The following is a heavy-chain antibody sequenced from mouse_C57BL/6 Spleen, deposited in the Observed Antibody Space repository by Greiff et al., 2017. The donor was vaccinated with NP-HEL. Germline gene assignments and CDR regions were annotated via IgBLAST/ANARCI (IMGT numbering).Heavy chain of an antibody. D-gene: IGHD3-2*02. CDR3: ARPQTAQGAWFAY. J-gene: IGHJ3*01. CDR1: GYTFTSYW. CDR2: IDPSDSYT. Sequence: QVQLQQSGAELVRPGTSVKLSCKASGYTFTSYWMHWVKQRPGQGLEWIGVIDPSDSYTNYNQKFKGKATLTVDTSSSTAYMQLSSLTSEDSAVYYCARPQTAQGAWFAYWGQGTLVTVSA. V-gene: IGHV1-59*01.